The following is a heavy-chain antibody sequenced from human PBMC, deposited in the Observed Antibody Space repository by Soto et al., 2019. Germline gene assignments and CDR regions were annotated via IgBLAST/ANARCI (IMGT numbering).Heavy chain of an antibody. Sequence: PGGSLRLSCAASGFTFDDYAMHWVRQAPGKGLEWVSGISWNSGSIGYADSVKGRFTISRDNAKNSLYLQMNSLRAEDTALYYCAAQWLVQDWFDPWGQGTLVTVSS. J-gene: IGHJ5*02. CDR3: AAQWLVQDWFDP. CDR2: ISWNSGSI. V-gene: IGHV3-9*01. D-gene: IGHD6-19*01. CDR1: GFTFDDYA.